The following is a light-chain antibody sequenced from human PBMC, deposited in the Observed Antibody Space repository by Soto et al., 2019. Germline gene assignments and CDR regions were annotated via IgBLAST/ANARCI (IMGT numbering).Light chain of an antibody. V-gene: IGLV2-14*01. CDR1: SSDIGDYNY. J-gene: IGLJ1*01. CDR3: RSSTRTSTLHSV. Sequence: QSALTQPASVSGSPGQSITISCTGTSSDIGDYNYVSWYQQHPGKAPKRMIYEVTNRPSGVSYRFSGSKSGNTASLTISGIQAEDRADYCCRSSTRTSTLHSVFGPGTKLTV. CDR2: EVT.